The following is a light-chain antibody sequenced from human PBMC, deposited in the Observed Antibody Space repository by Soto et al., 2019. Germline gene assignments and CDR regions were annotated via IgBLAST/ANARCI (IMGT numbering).Light chain of an antibody. Sequence: QSVRSQPASVSGSPGHSITISCTGTSSDVGGYNYVSWYQQHPGKAPKLMIYEVSNRPSGVSNRFSGSKSGNTASLTISGLQAEEEADYYCSSYTSSSNYVFGTGTKVTVL. V-gene: IGLV2-14*01. J-gene: IGLJ1*01. CDR3: SSYTSSSNYV. CDR1: SSDVGGYNY. CDR2: EVS.